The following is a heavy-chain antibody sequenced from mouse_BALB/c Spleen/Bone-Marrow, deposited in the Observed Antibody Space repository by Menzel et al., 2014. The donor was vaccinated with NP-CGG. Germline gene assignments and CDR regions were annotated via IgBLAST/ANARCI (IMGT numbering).Heavy chain of an antibody. V-gene: IGHV2-2*02. D-gene: IGHD2-10*01. CDR2: IWSGGST. J-gene: IGHJ3*01. Sequence: QVQLQQSGPGPVQPSRSLSITCTVSGFSLTSYGVHLVRQSPGKGLEWLGVIWSGGSTDYNAAFISRLSISKDNSKSQVFFKMNSLQANDTAIYYCARNTYYGNPFAYWGQGTLVTVSA. CDR3: ARNTYYGNPFAY. CDR1: GFSLTSYG.